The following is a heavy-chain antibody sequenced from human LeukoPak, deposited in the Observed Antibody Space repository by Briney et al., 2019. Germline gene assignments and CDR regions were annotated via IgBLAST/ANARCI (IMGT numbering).Heavy chain of an antibody. CDR2: IGTAGDT. J-gene: IGHJ6*02. CDR1: GFTFSSYD. V-gene: IGHV3-13*01. D-gene: IGHD5-12*01. Sequence: GGSLRLSCAASGFTFSSYDMHWVRQATGKGLEWVSAIGTAGDTYYPGSVKGRLTISRENAKNSLYLQMNSLRAGDTAVYYCARGAVGYSGYDYDYYYYGMDVWGQGTTVTVSS. CDR3: ARGAVGYSGYDYDYYYYGMDV.